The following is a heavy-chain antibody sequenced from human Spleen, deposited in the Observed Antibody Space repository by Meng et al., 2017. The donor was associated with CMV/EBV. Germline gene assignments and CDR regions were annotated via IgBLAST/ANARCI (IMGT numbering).Heavy chain of an antibody. J-gene: IGHJ3*02. Sequence: SLKISCAASGFTFDDYAMHWVRQAPGKGLEWVSGISWNSASIGYADSVKGRFTISRDNAKNSLYLQMNSLRAEDTAVYYCAKDAGTATGLSALDIWGQGAVVTVSS. CDR3: AKDAGTATGLSALDI. CDR1: GFTFDDYA. V-gene: IGHV3-9*01. D-gene: IGHD6-13*01. CDR2: ISWNSASI.